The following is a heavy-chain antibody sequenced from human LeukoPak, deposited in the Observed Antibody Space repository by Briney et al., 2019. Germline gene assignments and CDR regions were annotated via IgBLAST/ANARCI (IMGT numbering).Heavy chain of an antibody. J-gene: IGHJ6*02. CDR3: ARVLSPEQYYYDSSGYYYRYYYGMDV. V-gene: IGHV4-34*01. CDR1: GVSFSGYY. CDR2: INHSGST. D-gene: IGHD3-22*01. Sequence: SETLSLTCAVYGVSFSGYYWSWIRQPPGKGLEWIGEINHSGSTNYNPSLKSRVTISVDTSKNQFSLKLSSVTAADTAVYYCARVLSPEQYYYDSSGYYYRYYYGMDVWGQGTTVTVSS.